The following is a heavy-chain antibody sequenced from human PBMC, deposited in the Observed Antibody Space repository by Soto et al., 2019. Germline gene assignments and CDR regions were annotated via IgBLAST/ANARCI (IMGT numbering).Heavy chain of an antibody. CDR1: GFALSYTGEG. J-gene: IGHJ6*02. CDR2: IYWDDDK. D-gene: IGHD2-21*02. Sequence: QITLKESGPTLVKPTQTLTLTCTFSGFALSYTGEGVGWVCQPPGKALEWLALIYWDDDKRYNPSLRSRLTITKDTYKKQVVLTMTNMDPVDTATYYCVQSRCGGDCLTFYSSHAYNGLDVWGQGTTVTVSS. V-gene: IGHV2-5*02. CDR3: VQSRCGGDCLTFYSSHAYNGLDV.